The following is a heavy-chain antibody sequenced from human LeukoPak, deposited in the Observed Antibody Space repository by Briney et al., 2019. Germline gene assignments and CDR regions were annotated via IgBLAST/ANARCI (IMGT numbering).Heavy chain of an antibody. CDR2: ISRSPRYI. D-gene: IGHD6-13*01. V-gene: IGHV3-21*01. Sequence: GGSLRLPCAAFGFSFSRYNMDGVRRDPGKGLEWVSSISRSPRYIDCADSAKGRFTISRDDAKNSLYLQMNSLRAEDTAVYYCARASSSWYYFDYWGQGTLVTVSS. CDR1: GFSFSRYN. CDR3: ARASSSWYYFDY. J-gene: IGHJ4*02.